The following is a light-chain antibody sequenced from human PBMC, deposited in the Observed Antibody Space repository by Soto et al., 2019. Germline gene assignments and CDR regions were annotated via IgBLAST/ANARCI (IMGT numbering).Light chain of an antibody. CDR1: SSDVGGYNY. CDR3: NSYTSSNNYV. CDR2: DVS. V-gene: IGLV2-14*01. Sequence: QSALTQPASVSGSPGQSITISCTGSSSDVGGYNYVSWYQQHPGKAPKLMIYDVSNRPSGISDRFSGSKSGNTASLTISGLQAEDEADYYCNSYTSSNNYVFGTGTKFTVL. J-gene: IGLJ1*01.